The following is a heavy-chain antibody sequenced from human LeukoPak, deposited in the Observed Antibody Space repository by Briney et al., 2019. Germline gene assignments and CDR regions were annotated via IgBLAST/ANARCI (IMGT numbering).Heavy chain of an antibody. V-gene: IGHV4-39*07. CDR3: AREHGERTYYDFWSGYVSYYYYMDV. Sequence: SETLSLTCTVSGGSISSSSYYWGWIRQPPGKGLEWIGSIYYSGSTYYNPSLKSRVTISVDTSKNQFSLKLSSVTAADTAVYYCAREHGERTYYDFWSGYVSYYYYMDVWGKGTTVTVSS. J-gene: IGHJ6*03. CDR1: GGSISSSSYY. CDR2: IYYSGST. D-gene: IGHD3-3*01.